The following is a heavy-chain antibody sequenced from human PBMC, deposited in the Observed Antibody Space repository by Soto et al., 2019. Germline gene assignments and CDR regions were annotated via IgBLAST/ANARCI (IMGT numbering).Heavy chain of an antibody. V-gene: IGHV3-23*01. Sequence: PGGSLRLSCAASGFTFSIYSVSWVRQAPGRGLEWVSSISSSTGGSTYYADSVKGRFTISRDNSKNTLYLQMNSLRAEDTAVYYCARGSSGYYYNNWFDPWGQGTRVTV. D-gene: IGHD3-22*01. CDR3: ARGSSGYYYNNWFDP. CDR2: ISSSTGGST. J-gene: IGHJ5*02. CDR1: GFTFSIYS.